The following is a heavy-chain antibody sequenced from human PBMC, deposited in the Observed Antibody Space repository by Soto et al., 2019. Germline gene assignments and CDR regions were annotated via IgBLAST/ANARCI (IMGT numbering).Heavy chain of an antibody. Sequence: NPSETLSLTCAVYGGSFSGYYWSWIRQPPGKGLEWIGEINHSGSTNYNPSLKSRVTISVDTSKNQFSLKLSSVTAADTAVYYCARAKGVVIGYYYYYGMDVWGQGTTVTVSS. CDR3: ARAKGVVIGYYYYYGMDV. CDR1: GGSFSGYY. V-gene: IGHV4-34*01. J-gene: IGHJ6*02. D-gene: IGHD3-3*01. CDR2: INHSGST.